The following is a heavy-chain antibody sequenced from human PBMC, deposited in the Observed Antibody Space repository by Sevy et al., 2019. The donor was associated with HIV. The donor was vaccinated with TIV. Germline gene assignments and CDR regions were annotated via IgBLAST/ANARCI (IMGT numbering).Heavy chain of an antibody. CDR2: IIPIFGTA. Sequence: ASVKVSCKASGGTFSSYAISWVRQAPGQGLEWMGGIIPIFGTANYAQKFQGRVTITADESTITAYMELSSLRSEDTAVYYCAGSRNYYSSLDAFDIWGQGTMVTVSS. CDR3: AGSRNYYSSLDAFDI. J-gene: IGHJ3*02. D-gene: IGHD3-22*01. CDR1: GGTFSSYA. V-gene: IGHV1-69*13.